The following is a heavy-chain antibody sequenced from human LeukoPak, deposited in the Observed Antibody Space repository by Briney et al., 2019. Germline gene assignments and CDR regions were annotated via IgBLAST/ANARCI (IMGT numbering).Heavy chain of an antibody. CDR3: ARDSGFDAFDI. Sequence: SETLSLTCAVYGGSFSGYYWSWIRQPPGKGLEWIGYIYYSGSTNYNPPLKSRVTISVDTSKNQFSLKLSSVTAADTAVYYCARDSGFDAFDIWGQGTMVTVSS. D-gene: IGHD1-26*01. CDR2: IYYSGST. CDR1: GGSFSGYY. J-gene: IGHJ3*02. V-gene: IGHV4-59*01.